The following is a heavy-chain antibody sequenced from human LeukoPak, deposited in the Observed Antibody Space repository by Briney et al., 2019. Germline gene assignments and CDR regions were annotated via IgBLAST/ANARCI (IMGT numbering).Heavy chain of an antibody. CDR3: TREKQKGGTPFDY. J-gene: IGHJ4*02. Sequence: GGSLTLSCAASGFTFSSYAMHWVRQAPGKGLEWVAVVADDEKTIFYADSLKGRFTVSRDNSKNTVYLQMNSLRDEDTAVYYCTREKQKGGTPFDYWGQGSLVTVSS. V-gene: IGHV3-30*04. D-gene: IGHD1-26*01. CDR2: VADDEKTI. CDR1: GFTFSSYA.